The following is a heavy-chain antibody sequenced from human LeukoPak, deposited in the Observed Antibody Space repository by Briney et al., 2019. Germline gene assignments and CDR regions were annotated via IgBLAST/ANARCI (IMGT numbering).Heavy chain of an antibody. Sequence: GGSLRLSCAASGFTFSSYSMNWVRQAPGKGLEWVSSISRSSGYIYYADSVKGRFTISRDNAKNSLYLQMNSLRAEDTADCARELDGSGSPYSFDSWGQGTLVAVSS. D-gene: IGHD3-10*01. V-gene: IGHV3-21*01. CDR3: ARELDGSGSPYSFDS. J-gene: IGHJ4*02. CDR2: ISRSSGYI. CDR1: GFTFSSYS.